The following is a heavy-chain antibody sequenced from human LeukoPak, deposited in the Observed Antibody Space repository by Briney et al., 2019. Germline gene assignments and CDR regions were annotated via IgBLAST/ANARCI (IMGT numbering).Heavy chain of an antibody. Sequence: GSLRLSCAASGFTFSSYSMNWVRQAPGKGLEWVSSISTTSSHIYYADSVKGRFTISRDNAKNSLYLQVNSLRAEDMAVYYCARGIVATTAFDYWGQGTLVTVSS. J-gene: IGHJ4*02. CDR3: ARGIVATTAFDY. V-gene: IGHV3-21*01. D-gene: IGHD5-12*01. CDR2: ISTTSSHI. CDR1: GFTFSSYS.